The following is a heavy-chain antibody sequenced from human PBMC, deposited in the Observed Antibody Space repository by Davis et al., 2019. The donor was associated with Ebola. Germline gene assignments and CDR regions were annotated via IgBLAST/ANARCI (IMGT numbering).Heavy chain of an antibody. J-gene: IGHJ3*02. CDR1: GFTFSSYG. CDR2: ISYDGSNK. CDR3: ARGGFYQNDAFDI. V-gene: IGHV3-30*03. Sequence: GESLKISCAASGFTFSSYGMHWVRQAPGKGLEWVAVISYDGSNKYYADSVKGRFTISRDNAKKSLYLQMNSLRGEDTALYHCARGGFYQNDAFDIWGQGTMVTVSS. D-gene: IGHD3-3*01.